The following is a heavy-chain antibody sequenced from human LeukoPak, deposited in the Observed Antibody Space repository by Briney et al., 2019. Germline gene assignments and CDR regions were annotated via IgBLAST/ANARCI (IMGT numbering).Heavy chain of an antibody. CDR2: INHSGST. D-gene: IGHD7-27*01. CDR1: GGSFSGYY. V-gene: IGHV4-34*01. Sequence: SETLSLTCAVYGGSFSGYYWSWVRQPPGKGLEWVGEINHSGSTNYNPSLKSRLTISVDPSKNQFSLKLSSVTAADTAVYYCARGHLGRPFEWGQGTLVTVSS. J-gene: IGHJ4*02. CDR3: ARGHLGRPFE.